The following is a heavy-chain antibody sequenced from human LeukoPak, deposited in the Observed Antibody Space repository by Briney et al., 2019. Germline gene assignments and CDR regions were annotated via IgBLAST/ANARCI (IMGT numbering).Heavy chain of an antibody. D-gene: IGHD2-2*02. Sequence: ASVKVSCKASGYTFTSYYMHWVRQAPGQGLEWMGIINPSGGSTSYAQEFQGRVTMTRDTSTSTVYMELSSLRSEDTAVYYCASRYCSSTSCYTPYYFDYWGQGTLVTVSS. J-gene: IGHJ4*02. CDR2: INPSGGST. CDR1: GYTFTSYY. CDR3: ASRYCSSTSCYTPYYFDY. V-gene: IGHV1-46*01.